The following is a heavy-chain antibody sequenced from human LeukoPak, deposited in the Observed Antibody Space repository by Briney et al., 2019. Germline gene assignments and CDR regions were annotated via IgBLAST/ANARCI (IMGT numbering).Heavy chain of an antibody. J-gene: IGHJ6*02. CDR1: GFTFSDYY. V-gene: IGHV3-11*01. D-gene: IGHD5-18*01. Sequence: GGSLRLSCAASGFTFSDYYMSWIRQAPGKGLEWVSYISSSGSTIYYADSVKGRFTNSRDNAKNSLYLQMNSLRAEDTAVYYCARGSRVYSYGHYYYYGMDVWGQGTTVTVSS. CDR2: ISSSGSTI. CDR3: ARGSRVYSYGHYYYYGMDV.